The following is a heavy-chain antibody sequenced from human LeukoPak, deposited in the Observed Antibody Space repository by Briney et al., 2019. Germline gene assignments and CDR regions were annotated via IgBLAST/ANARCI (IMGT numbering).Heavy chain of an antibody. D-gene: IGHD3-9*01. Sequence: GGSLRLSCAASGFTFSTYWMSWVRQAPGKGLEWVADIGASGGSTYYADSVKGRFTISRDNTKNTLHLQMNSLRTEDTAVYYCAKAEGYDILTGLDYWGQGTLVTVSS. CDR1: GFTFSTYW. J-gene: IGHJ4*02. CDR2: IGASGGST. V-gene: IGHV3-23*01. CDR3: AKAEGYDILTGLDY.